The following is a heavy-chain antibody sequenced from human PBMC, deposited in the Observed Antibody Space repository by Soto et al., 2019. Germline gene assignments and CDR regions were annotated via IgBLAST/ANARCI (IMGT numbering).Heavy chain of an antibody. Sequence: QAQLVQSGAEVKKPGASVKVSCTASAYTFTSYGINWVRQDPGQGLEWMAWISAYNGNTNYAQTFQDRVTVTTDTSTTTGHMELRNLRSDDTAVYYCARSPFRTFGGLIVHYGMYVWGQGTTVTVSS. V-gene: IGHV1-18*01. CDR1: AYTFTSYG. D-gene: IGHD3-16*02. J-gene: IGHJ6*02. CDR3: ARSPFRTFGGLIVHYGMYV. CDR2: ISAYNGNT.